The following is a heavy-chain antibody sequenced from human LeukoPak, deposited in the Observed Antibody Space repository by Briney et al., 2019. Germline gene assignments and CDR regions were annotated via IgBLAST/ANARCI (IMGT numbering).Heavy chain of an antibody. D-gene: IGHD2-15*01. V-gene: IGHV5-51*01. J-gene: IGHJ4*02. CDR2: IYPGESDT. Sequence: GESLKISCKGSGYSFATYWIAWVRQMPGKGLEYMGFIYPGESDTRYSPSFQGQVTISADMSITTAYLQWNSLKASDSAMYYCARRGHCSGDSCHKYFDYWGQGTLVTVPS. CDR3: ARRGHCSGDSCHKYFDY. CDR1: GYSFATYW.